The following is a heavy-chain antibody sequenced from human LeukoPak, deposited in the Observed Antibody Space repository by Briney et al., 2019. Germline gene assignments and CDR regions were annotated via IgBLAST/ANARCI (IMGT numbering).Heavy chain of an antibody. CDR3: ARGERKLRDYYYGIDV. CDR1: VGTFSRYP. J-gene: IGHJ6*02. D-gene: IGHD1-1*01. Sequence: SVKVSCKASVGTFSRYPINGVRQAPGQGLEWMGRITPIVGIANYAEKFQGRVSITADKSTSTSYMELTSLRSDDTAVYYCARGERKLRDYYYGIDVWGRATTVIVSS. V-gene: IGHV1-69*04. CDR2: ITPIVGIA.